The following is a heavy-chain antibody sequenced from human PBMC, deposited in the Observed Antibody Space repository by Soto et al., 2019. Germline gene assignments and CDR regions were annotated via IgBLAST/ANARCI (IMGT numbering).Heavy chain of an antibody. J-gene: IGHJ4*02. CDR2: ISSTTNYI. CDR3: ARESEDLTSNFDY. V-gene: IGHV3-21*06. CDR1: GFTFTRYS. Sequence: GGSLRLSCAASGFTFTRYSMNWVRQAPGEGLEWVSSISSTTNYISYGDSMKGRFTISRNNAKNSLYLEMNSLRAEDTAVYYCARESEDLTSNFDYWGQGTLVTVSS.